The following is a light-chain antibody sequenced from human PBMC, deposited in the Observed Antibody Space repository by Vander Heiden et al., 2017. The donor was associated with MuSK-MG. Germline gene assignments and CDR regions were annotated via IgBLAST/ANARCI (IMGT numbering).Light chain of an antibody. Sequence: DIVMTQSPDSLAVSLGERATINCRSSQSVLYSSNNKNYLAWYQQKPGQPPKLLIYWASTRESGVPDRFSGSGSGTDFTLTISCLQAEDVAVYYCQQYDETPYTFGQGSKLDLK. J-gene: IGKJ2*01. CDR3: QQYDETPYT. CDR2: WAS. CDR1: QSVLYSSNNKNY. V-gene: IGKV4-1*01.